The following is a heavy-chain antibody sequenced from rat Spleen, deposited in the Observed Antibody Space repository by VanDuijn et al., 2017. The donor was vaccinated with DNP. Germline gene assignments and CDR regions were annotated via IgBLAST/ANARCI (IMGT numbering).Heavy chain of an antibody. CDR1: GLTLSNYY. Sequence: EVQLVESGGGLVQPGRSLKLSCAASGLTLSNYYMAWVRQAPTKGLEWVAYISTGGGGTYYRDSVKGRFTISRDNAKSTLFLQMDSLRSEDTATYYCAGRPPPTRGPFDYWGQGVTVTVSS. D-gene: IGHD1-4*01. V-gene: IGHV5-27*01. CDR2: ISTGGGGT. CDR3: AGRPPPTRGPFDY. J-gene: IGHJ2*01.